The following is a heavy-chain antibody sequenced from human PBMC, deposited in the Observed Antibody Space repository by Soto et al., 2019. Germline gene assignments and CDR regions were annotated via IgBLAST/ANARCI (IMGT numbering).Heavy chain of an antibody. D-gene: IGHD3-16*02. CDR2: ISWNSGSI. Sequence: GGSLRLSCAASGFTFDDYAMHWVRQAPGKGLEWVSGISWNSGSIGYADSVKGRFTISRDNAKNSLYLQMNSLRAEDTALYYCAKDRLYYDYIWGSYRVGNAFDIWGQGTMVTVS. V-gene: IGHV3-9*01. CDR3: AKDRLYYDYIWGSYRVGNAFDI. CDR1: GFTFDDYA. J-gene: IGHJ3*02.